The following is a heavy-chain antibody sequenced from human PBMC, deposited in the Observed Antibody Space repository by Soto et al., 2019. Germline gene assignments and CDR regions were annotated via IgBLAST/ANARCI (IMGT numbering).Heavy chain of an antibody. CDR3: ASDGLGYCSGGSCYPRSQPFDY. D-gene: IGHD2-15*01. CDR2: INHSGST. V-gene: IGHV4-34*01. J-gene: IGHJ4*02. Sequence: SETQSLTSTVYGGNFGGYYWSWIRQPPGKGPEWIGEINHSGSTNYNPSLKSRVTISVDTSKNQFSLKLSSVTAADTAVYYCASDGLGYCSGGSCYPRSQPFDYWGQGTLVTVSS. CDR1: GGNFGGYY.